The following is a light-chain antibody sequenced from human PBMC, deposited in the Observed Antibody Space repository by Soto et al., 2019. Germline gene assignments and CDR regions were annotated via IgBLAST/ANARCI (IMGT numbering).Light chain of an antibody. Sequence: QSALTQPASVSGSPGQSITISCTGASSDVGAYKYVSWYQQHPRKAPKLIIFEVSHRPSGVSNRFSGSKSGNTASLTISGLQAEDEAKYYCCSYTSSSTLLFGSGTKLTVL. CDR1: SSDVGAYKY. CDR3: CSYTSSSTLL. J-gene: IGLJ1*01. V-gene: IGLV2-14*01. CDR2: EVS.